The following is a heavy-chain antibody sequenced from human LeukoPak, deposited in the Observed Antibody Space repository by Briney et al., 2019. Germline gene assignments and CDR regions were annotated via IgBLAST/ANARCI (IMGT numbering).Heavy chain of an antibody. CDR2: INHSGST. CDR3: ASRRDGYTKGAFDI. Sequence: PSETLSLTCAVYGGSFSGYYWSWIRQPPGKGLEWIGEINHSGSTNYNPSLKSRVTISVDTSKNQFSLKLSSVTAADTAVYYCASRRDGYTKGAFDIWGQGTMVTVSS. V-gene: IGHV4-34*01. D-gene: IGHD5-24*01. CDR1: GGSFSGYY. J-gene: IGHJ3*02.